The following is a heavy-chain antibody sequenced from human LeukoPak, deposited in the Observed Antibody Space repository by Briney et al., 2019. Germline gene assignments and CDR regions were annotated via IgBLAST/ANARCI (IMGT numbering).Heavy chain of an antibody. CDR1: GGSISSYY. J-gene: IGHJ4*02. D-gene: IGHD6-6*01. Sequence: SETLSLTCTVSGGSISSYYWSWIRQPPGKGLEWIGYIYYSGSTNYNPSLKSRVTISVDTSKNQFSLKLSSVTAADTAVYYCARDEPGSSSPFDYWGQGTLVTVSS. CDR3: ARDEPGSSSPFDY. CDR2: IYYSGST. V-gene: IGHV4-59*12.